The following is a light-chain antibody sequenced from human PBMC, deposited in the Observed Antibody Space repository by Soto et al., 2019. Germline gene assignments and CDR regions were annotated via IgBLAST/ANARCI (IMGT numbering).Light chain of an antibody. V-gene: IGKV1-27*01. CDR2: DAS. J-gene: IGKJ3*01. Sequence: DIQMTQSPSSLSAYVGDRVTITCRASQGISNHLAWYQQKPGRVPKILIYDASTLQSGVPSRFSGRGSGTDFTLTISSLQPEDGATYYCQKYDSSQFTFGPGTKVEIK. CDR3: QKYDSSQFT. CDR1: QGISNH.